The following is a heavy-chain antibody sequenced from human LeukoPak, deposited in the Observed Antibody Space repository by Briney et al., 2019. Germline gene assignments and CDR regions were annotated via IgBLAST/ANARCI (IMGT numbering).Heavy chain of an antibody. CDR1: GFTFSSYW. CDR2: IKQDGREK. D-gene: IGHD6-13*01. Sequence: GSLRLSCAASGFTFSSYWMSWVRQAPGKGLEWVANIKQDGREKYYVDSVKGRFTISRDNAKNSLYLQMNSLRAEDTAVYYCARDSPPPLYSSSWYVVENWFDPWGQGTLVTVSS. J-gene: IGHJ5*02. V-gene: IGHV3-7*01. CDR3: ARDSPPPLYSSSWYVVENWFDP.